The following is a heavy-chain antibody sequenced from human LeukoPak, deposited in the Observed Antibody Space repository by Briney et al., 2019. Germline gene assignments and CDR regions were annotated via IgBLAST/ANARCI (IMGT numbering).Heavy chain of an antibody. J-gene: IGHJ4*02. CDR2: MSYDGSNK. Sequence: GSLRLSCAASGFTFSSYGMHWVRQAPGKGLEGVAVMSYDGSNKYYADSVKGRFTISRDNYKNTLYLQINNLRAEDTAVYYCAKARLYYFWSGYYNGFFDYWGQGTLVTVSS. V-gene: IGHV3-30*18. D-gene: IGHD3-3*01. CDR1: GFTFSSYG. CDR3: AKARLYYFWSGYYNGFFDY.